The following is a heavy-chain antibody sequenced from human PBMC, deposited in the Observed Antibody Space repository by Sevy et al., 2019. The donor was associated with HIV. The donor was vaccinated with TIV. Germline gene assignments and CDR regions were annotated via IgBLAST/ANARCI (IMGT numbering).Heavy chain of an antibody. CDR2: ISYDGSNK. CDR1: GITFSSHA. J-gene: IGHJ4*02. V-gene: IGHV3-30-3*01. Sequence: GGSLRLSCAASGITFSSHAMHWVRQAPGKGLEWVTIISYDGSNKYYGDSVKGRFTISRDNSKNTRYLQMNSLRAEDTAVYYCARADYGDYSGEFDYWGQGTLVTVSS. D-gene: IGHD4-17*01. CDR3: ARADYGDYSGEFDY.